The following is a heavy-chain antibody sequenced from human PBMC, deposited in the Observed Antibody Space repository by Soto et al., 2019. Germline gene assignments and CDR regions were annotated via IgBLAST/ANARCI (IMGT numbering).Heavy chain of an antibody. CDR2: VIPIFATA. D-gene: IGHD3-9*01. CDR1: GGTFSSYA. Sequence: GASVKVSCKASGGTFSSYAISWVRQAPGQGLEWMGGVIPIFATANYAEKFQDRVTITADESTSTAYMDLSSLRSEDTAIYFCARGSEATSGSLLIEKDYYDIGVAVWGQGTTVTVSS. CDR3: ARGSEATSGSLLIEKDYYDIGVAV. V-gene: IGHV1-69*13. J-gene: IGHJ6*02.